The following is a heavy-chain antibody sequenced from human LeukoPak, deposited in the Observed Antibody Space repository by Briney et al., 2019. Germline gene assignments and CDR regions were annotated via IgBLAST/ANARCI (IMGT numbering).Heavy chain of an antibody. Sequence: PSETLSLTCTVSGGSITSYYWSWIRQPPGKGLEWIGYIYYSGSINYSPSLKSRVTISVDTSKNQFSLKLSSVTAADTAVYYCARDKVAVAGSFDYWGQGTLVTVSS. J-gene: IGHJ4*02. D-gene: IGHD6-19*01. V-gene: IGHV4-59*12. CDR1: GGSITSYY. CDR2: IYYSGSI. CDR3: ARDKVAVAGSFDY.